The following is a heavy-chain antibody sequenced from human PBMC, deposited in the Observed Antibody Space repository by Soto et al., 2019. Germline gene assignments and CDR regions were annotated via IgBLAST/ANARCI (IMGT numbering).Heavy chain of an antibody. CDR3: AREITMVRGVIDYGMDV. CDR2: IYYSGST. CDR1: GDSISSGGYY. Sequence: QVQLQESGPGLVKPSQTLSLTCTVSGDSISSGGYYWSWIRQHPGKGLEWIGYIYYSGSTYYNPSLKSRVTISVDTSKNQFSLKLSSVTAADTAVYYCAREITMVRGVIDYGMDVWGQGTTVTVSS. V-gene: IGHV4-31*03. D-gene: IGHD3-10*01. J-gene: IGHJ6*02.